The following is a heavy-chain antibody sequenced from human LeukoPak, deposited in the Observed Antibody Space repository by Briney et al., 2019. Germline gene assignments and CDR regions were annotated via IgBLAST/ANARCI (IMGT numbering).Heavy chain of an antibody. V-gene: IGHV3-23*01. CDR1: GFTFSSYS. D-gene: IGHD7-27*01. CDR2: ISGSGGST. CDR3: AKDRRAHWGYFDY. Sequence: SGGSLRLSCAASGFTFSSYSMNWVRQAPGKGLEWVSAISGSGGSTYYADSVKGRFTISRDNSKNTLYLQMNSLRAEDTAVYYCAKDRRAHWGYFDYWGQGTLVTVSS. J-gene: IGHJ4*02.